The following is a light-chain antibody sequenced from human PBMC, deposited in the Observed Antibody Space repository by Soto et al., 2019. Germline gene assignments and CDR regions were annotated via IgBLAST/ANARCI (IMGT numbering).Light chain of an antibody. V-gene: IGKV3-15*01. Sequence: EILLTQSPGTLSLSPGERATLSCRASQSISINLAWYQQKPGQAPRLLIYAASNRATGVPARFSGSWSGTEFTLTISSLQSEDFAVYYCQQYNNWITFGQGTRLEIK. CDR2: AAS. CDR1: QSISIN. CDR3: QQYNNWIT. J-gene: IGKJ5*01.